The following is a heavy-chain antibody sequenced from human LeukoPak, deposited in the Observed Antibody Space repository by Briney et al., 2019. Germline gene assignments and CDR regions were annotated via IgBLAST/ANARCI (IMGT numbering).Heavy chain of an antibody. CDR1: GYTFTIYG. Sequence: GASVKVSCKASGYTFTIYGISWVRQAPGQGLEWMGWISAYNGNTNYAQKLQGRVTMTTDTSTSTAYMELRSLRSDDTAVYYCARVGKYDILTGYYGLPDYWGQGTLVTVSS. J-gene: IGHJ4*02. CDR3: ARVGKYDILTGYYGLPDY. V-gene: IGHV1-18*01. D-gene: IGHD3-9*01. CDR2: ISAYNGNT.